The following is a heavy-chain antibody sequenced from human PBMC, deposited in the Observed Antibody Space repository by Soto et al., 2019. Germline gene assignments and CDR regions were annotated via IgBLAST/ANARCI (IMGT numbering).Heavy chain of an antibody. CDR1: GINFLTYA. D-gene: IGHD1-1*01. V-gene: IGHV3-23*01. Sequence: DVQLLESGGGLVQPGGSLRFSCAAPGINFLTYAMAWVRQAPGKGLEWVSVISSSGITYYADSVTGRFTISRDISNSTLFLKINSLRVEDTAVYYCTKMGTCIWYMDCFDYWGRGSMVTVSS. CDR2: ISSSGIT. J-gene: IGHJ4*02. CDR3: TKMGTCIWYMDCFDY.